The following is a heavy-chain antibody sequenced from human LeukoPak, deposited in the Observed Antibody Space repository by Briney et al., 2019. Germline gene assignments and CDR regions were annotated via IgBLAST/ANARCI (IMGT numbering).Heavy chain of an antibody. Sequence: GGSLRLSCAASGFTFSSYAMSWVRQAPGKGLEWVSTISGSGGSTYYADSGKGRFTVSRDNSKNTLYLQMNSLRAEDTAVYYCAKGFGYCSSTSCYPYYYMDVWGKGTTVTVSS. D-gene: IGHD2-2*03. CDR1: GFTFSSYA. CDR3: AKGFGYCSSTSCYPYYYMDV. V-gene: IGHV3-23*01. J-gene: IGHJ6*03. CDR2: ISGSGGST.